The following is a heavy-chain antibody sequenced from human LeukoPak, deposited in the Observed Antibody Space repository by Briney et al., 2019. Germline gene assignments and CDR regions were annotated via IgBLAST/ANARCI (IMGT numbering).Heavy chain of an antibody. CDR1: GFTFSSYA. D-gene: IGHD2-2*01. Sequence: PGGSLRLSCAASGFTFSSYAMHWVRHAPGKGLEWVAVISYDGSNKYYADSVKGRFTISRDNSKNTLYLQMNSLRAEDTAVYYCARGSWCSSTSCYFDYWGQGTLVTVSS. CDR2: ISYDGSNK. V-gene: IGHV3-30*04. CDR3: ARGSWCSSTSCYFDY. J-gene: IGHJ4*02.